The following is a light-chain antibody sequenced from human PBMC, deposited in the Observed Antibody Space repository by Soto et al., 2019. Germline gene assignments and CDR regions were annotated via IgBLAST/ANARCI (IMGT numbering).Light chain of an antibody. CDR2: EVT. Sequence: QSVLTQPPSASGSPGQSVTISCTGTSSDVGAYNYVSWYQQYPGKAPKLMIYEVTKRPSGVPDRVSGSKSGNTASLTVSGLQAEDEADYYCTSYVGNDIWVFCGGTKLTVL. CDR1: SSDVGAYNY. J-gene: IGLJ3*02. CDR3: TSYVGNDIWV. V-gene: IGLV2-8*01.